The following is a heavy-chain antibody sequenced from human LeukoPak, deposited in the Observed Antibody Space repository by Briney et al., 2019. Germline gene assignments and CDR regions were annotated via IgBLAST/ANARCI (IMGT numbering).Heavy chain of an antibody. CDR2: MYYSGST. CDR1: GGSISSGGYY. D-gene: IGHD3-22*01. V-gene: IGHV4-31*03. CDR3: VGYYYDSSGYYNWFDP. J-gene: IGHJ5*02. Sequence: PSETLSLTCTVSGGSISSGGYYWSWIRQHPGKGLVWIGYMYYSGSTYYNPSLKSRVTISVDTSKNQFSLKLSSVTAADTAVYYCVGYYYDSSGYYNWFDPWGQGTLVTVSS.